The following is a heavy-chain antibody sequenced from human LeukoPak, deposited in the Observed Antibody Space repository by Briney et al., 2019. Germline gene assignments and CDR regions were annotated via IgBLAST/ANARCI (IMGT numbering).Heavy chain of an antibody. V-gene: IGHV3-30*02. D-gene: IGHD2-8*02. J-gene: IGHJ4*02. CDR3: AKTMGSLAVYLWSLDC. CDR2: IRYDGRNK. Sequence: GGSLRLSCAASGFTFSSYGMHWVRQAPGKGLEWVAFIRYDGRNKYYADSVKRRYTIPRHNTNNTLSLQMNSLRAEDTTTYYCAKTMGSLAVYLWSLDCWGQGTLVTVSS. CDR1: GFTFSSYG.